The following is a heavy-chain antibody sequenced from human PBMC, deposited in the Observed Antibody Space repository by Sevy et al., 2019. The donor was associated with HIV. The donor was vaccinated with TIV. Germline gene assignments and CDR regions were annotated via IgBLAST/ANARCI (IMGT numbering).Heavy chain of an antibody. D-gene: IGHD4-4*01. CDR2: ISTSGTYK. V-gene: IGHV3-21*01. CDR1: GFTFSSYS. J-gene: IGHJ4*02. CDR3: ARDLNDYNNYMYSFDY. Sequence: GGSLRLSCAVSGFTFSSYSMNWVRQAPGKGLEWVSFISTSGTYKYYEDSVKGRFTISRDNAKNSLFLQMNSLRADDTAVYYCARDLNDYNNYMYSFDYWGQGTLVTVSS.